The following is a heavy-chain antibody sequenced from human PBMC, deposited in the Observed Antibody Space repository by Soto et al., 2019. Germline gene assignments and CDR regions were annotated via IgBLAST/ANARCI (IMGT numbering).Heavy chain of an antibody. CDR3: ARDQITMVRGPNWFDP. CDR1: GGSISSYY. V-gene: IGHV4-4*07. J-gene: IGHJ5*02. Sequence: QVQLQESGPGLVKPSETLSLTCTVSGGSISSYYWSWIRQPDGKGLEWIGRIYTSGSTNYNPSLKSRVTMSVDTSKNQVSLKLSSVTAADTAVYYCARDQITMVRGPNWFDPWGQGTLVTVSS. D-gene: IGHD3-10*01. CDR2: IYTSGST.